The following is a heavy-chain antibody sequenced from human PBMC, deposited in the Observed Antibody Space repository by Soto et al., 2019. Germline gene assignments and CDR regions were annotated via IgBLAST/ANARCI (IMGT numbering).Heavy chain of an antibody. CDR3: ARVGCSGGSCYSGQLDY. Sequence: SVKVSCKASGGTFSSYAISWVRQAPGQGLEWMGGIIPIFGTANYAQKFQGRVTITADESTSTAYMELSSLRSEDTAVYYCARVGCSGGSCYSGQLDYWGQGTLVTVSS. D-gene: IGHD2-15*01. J-gene: IGHJ4*02. V-gene: IGHV1-69*13. CDR1: GGTFSSYA. CDR2: IIPIFGTA.